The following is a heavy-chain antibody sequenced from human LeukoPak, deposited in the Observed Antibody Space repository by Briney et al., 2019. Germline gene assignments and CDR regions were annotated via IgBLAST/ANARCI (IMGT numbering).Heavy chain of an antibody. CDR3: AREPELLSESPRERLFDY. V-gene: IGHV1-18*01. J-gene: IGHJ4*02. CDR1: GYTFTSYG. Sequence: ASVKVSCKASGYTFTSYGISWVRQAPGQGLEWMGWISAYNGNTNYAQKLQGRVTMTTDTSTSTAYMELRSLRSDDTAVYYCAREPELLSESPRERLFDYGGREPRVTV. CDR2: ISAYNGNT. D-gene: IGHD2-21*02.